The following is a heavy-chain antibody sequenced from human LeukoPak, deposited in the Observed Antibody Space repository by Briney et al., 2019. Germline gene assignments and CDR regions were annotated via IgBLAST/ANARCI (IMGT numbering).Heavy chain of an antibody. CDR3: ARELYCSGGSCHSRDAFDI. Sequence: SETLSLTCTVSGYTISSGYYWGWIRQPPGKGLEWIGSIYQSGSTYYNPSLKSRVTISVDTSKNQFSLKLTSVTAADTAVYYCARELYCSGGSCHSRDAFDIWGQGTMITVSS. CDR2: IYQSGST. V-gene: IGHV4-38-2*02. J-gene: IGHJ3*02. CDR1: GYTISSGYY. D-gene: IGHD2-15*01.